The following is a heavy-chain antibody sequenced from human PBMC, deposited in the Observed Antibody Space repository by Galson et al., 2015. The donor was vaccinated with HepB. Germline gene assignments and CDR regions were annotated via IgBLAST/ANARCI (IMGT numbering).Heavy chain of an antibody. CDR3: AKDGKVGTTYAENFQH. CDR2: ISGSGGSK. Sequence: SLRLSCAASGFTFSSYAMTWVRQAPGKGLEWVSVISGSGGSKYYTDSVKGRFTMSRDNSKNTLYLQMNSLRVEDTAVYYCAKDGKVGTTYAENFQHWGQGTPVTVSS. V-gene: IGHV3-23*01. CDR1: GFTFSSYA. D-gene: IGHD1-26*01. J-gene: IGHJ1*01.